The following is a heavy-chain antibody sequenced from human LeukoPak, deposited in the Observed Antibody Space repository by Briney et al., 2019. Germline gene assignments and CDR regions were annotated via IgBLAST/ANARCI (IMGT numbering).Heavy chain of an antibody. CDR2: INHSGST. CDR3: ARRAIFGVVINPPPYYFDY. Sequence: SETLSLTCAVYGGSFSGYYRSWIRQPPGKGLEWIGEINHSGSTNYNPSLKSRVTISVDTSKNQFSLKLSSVTAADTAVYYCARRAIFGVVINPPPYYFDYWGQGTLVTVSS. J-gene: IGHJ4*02. CDR1: GGSFSGYY. V-gene: IGHV4-34*01. D-gene: IGHD3-3*01.